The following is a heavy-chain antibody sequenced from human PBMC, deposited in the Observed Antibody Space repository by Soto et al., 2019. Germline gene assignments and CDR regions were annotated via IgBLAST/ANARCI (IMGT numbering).Heavy chain of an antibody. CDR3: AADTRPPYCSGGSCDAFDI. J-gene: IGHJ3*02. Sequence: SVKVSCKASGFTFTSSAVQWVRQARGQRLEWIGWIVVGSGNTNYAQKFQERVTITRDMSTSTAYMELSSLRSEDTAVYYCAADTRPPYCSGGSCDAFDIWGQGTMVTVS. V-gene: IGHV1-58*01. D-gene: IGHD2-15*01. CDR1: GFTFTSSA. CDR2: IVVGSGNT.